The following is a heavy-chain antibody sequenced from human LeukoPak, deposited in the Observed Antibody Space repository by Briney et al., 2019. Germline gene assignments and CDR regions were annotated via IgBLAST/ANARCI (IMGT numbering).Heavy chain of an antibody. J-gene: IGHJ5*02. CDR2: FYHSGIT. CDR3: ARGTRRIAVAGTPINWFDP. V-gene: IGHV4-38-2*02. D-gene: IGHD6-19*01. Sequence: PSETLSLTCTVSGYSISSGYFWGWIRQPPGKGLEWIGSFYHSGITYYNPSLKSRVTISVDTSKNQFSLKLSSVTAADTAVYYCARGTRRIAVAGTPINWFDPWGQGTLVTVSS. CDR1: GYSISSGYF.